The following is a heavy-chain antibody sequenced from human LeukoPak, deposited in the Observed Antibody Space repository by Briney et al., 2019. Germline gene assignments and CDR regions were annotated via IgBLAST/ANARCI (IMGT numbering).Heavy chain of an antibody. J-gene: IGHJ6*03. CDR2: ISAYNGNT. D-gene: IGHD3-3*01. CDR3: ARVIETRGEWLPYYYYYYYMDV. V-gene: IGHV1-18*01. Sequence: ASVKVSCKASGYTFTSYDINWVRQAPGQGLEWMGWISAYNGNTNYAQKLRGRVNMTTDTSTSTAYMELRSLRSDDTAVYYCARVIETRGEWLPYYYYYYYMDVWGKGTTVTVSS. CDR1: GYTFTSYD.